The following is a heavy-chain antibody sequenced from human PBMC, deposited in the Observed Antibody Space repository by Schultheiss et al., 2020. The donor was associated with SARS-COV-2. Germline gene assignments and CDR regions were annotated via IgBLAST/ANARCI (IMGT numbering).Heavy chain of an antibody. CDR3: ARAPEYSGSYSWFDP. Sequence: SQTLSLTCTVSGGSISSYYWSWIRQPPGKGLEWIGYIYYSGSTYYNPSLKSLVTISVDTSKNQFSLKLSSVTAADTAVYYCARAPEYSGSYSWFDPWGQGTLVTVSS. CDR2: IYYSGST. D-gene: IGHD1-26*01. J-gene: IGHJ5*02. CDR1: GGSISSYY. V-gene: IGHV4-59*01.